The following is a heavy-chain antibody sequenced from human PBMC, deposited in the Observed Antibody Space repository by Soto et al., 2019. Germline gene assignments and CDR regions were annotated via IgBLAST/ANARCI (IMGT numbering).Heavy chain of an antibody. D-gene: IGHD3-10*01. V-gene: IGHV3-30*18. CDR3: AKDYYGSGSFRYYYCGMDV. Sequence: QVQLVESGGGVVQPGRSLRLSCAASGFSFSNYGMHWVRQAPGKGLEWVAIISHDGSNKFYADSVKGRFTISRYNSQNTLSPQMNSVRGEDTAVYYCAKDYYGSGSFRYYYCGMDVWGQGTTVTVSA. CDR2: ISHDGSNK. CDR1: GFSFSNYG. J-gene: IGHJ6*01.